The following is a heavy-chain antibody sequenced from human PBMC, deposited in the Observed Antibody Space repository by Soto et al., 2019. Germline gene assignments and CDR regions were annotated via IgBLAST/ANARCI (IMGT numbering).Heavy chain of an antibody. V-gene: IGHV4-31*03. Sequence: QVQLQESGPGLVKPSQTLSLTCTVSGGSISSGGYYWSWIRQHPGKGLEWIGYIYYSGSTYYNPSLKSRVTISVDTSKNQFSLKLSSVTAADTAVYCCAQVAGLDMNSGSNWYFDLWGRGTLVTVSS. CDR2: IYYSGST. D-gene: IGHD1-26*01. CDR1: GGSISSGGYY. J-gene: IGHJ2*01. CDR3: AQVAGLDMNSGSNWYFDL.